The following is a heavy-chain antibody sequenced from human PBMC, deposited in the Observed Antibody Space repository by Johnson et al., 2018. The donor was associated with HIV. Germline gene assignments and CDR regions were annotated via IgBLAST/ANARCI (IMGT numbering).Heavy chain of an antibody. CDR3: ARVGQLARTHAFDI. J-gene: IGHJ3*02. CDR1: GFTVSSNY. CDR2: IYSGGST. D-gene: IGHD6-13*01. Sequence: EKLVESGGGLVQPGGSLRLSCAASGFTVSSNYMNWVRQAPGKGLEWVSVIYSGGSTYYADSVKGRFTISRDNSKNTVYLQMNSLRAEDTAVYYCARVGQLARTHAFDIWGQGTMVTVSS. V-gene: IGHV3-66*02.